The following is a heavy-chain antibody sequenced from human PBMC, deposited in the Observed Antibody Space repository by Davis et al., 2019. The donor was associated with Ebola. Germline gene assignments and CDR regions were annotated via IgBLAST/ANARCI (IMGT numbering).Heavy chain of an antibody. Sequence: PGGSLRLSCAASGFTFSPYSMNWVRQAPGKGLEWVSYISSSSTTRYYADSVKGRFTISRDNAKNSLYLQMNSLRDEDTAVYYCAREDWGSSGTYYIGHWGQGTLVTVSS. CDR2: ISSSSTTR. CDR1: GFTFSPYS. J-gene: IGHJ4*02. CDR3: AREDWGSSGTYYIGH. D-gene: IGHD3-10*01. V-gene: IGHV3-48*02.